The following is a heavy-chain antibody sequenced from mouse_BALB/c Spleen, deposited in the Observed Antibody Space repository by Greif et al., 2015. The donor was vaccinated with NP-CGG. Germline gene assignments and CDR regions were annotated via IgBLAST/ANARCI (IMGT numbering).Heavy chain of an antibody. J-gene: IGHJ4*01. CDR3: ANKVAMDY. D-gene: IGHD1-3*01. Sequence: PGASVKLSCKASGYTFTSYWMQWVKQRPGQGLEWIGEIDPSDSYTNYNQKFKGKATLTVDTSSSTAYMQLSSLTSEDSAVYYCANKVAMDYWGQGASVTVSS. V-gene: IGHV1-50*01. CDR1: GYTFTSYW. CDR2: IDPSDSYT.